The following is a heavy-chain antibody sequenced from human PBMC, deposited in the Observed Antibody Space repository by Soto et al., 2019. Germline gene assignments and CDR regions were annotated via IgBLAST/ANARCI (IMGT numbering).Heavy chain of an antibody. J-gene: IGHJ3*02. CDR3: ARGDYYDSSGPFSDAFDI. CDR1: GFTFSSCW. CDR2: IKPDGSEK. D-gene: IGHD3-22*01. V-gene: IGHV3-7*04. Sequence: GGSLRLSCAAAGFTFSSCWMTWVRQAPGKGLEWVANIKPDGSEKWYVDSVKGRFTISRDNAKNSLYLQMNSLRAEDTAVYYCARGDYYDSSGPFSDAFDIWGQGTMVTVSS.